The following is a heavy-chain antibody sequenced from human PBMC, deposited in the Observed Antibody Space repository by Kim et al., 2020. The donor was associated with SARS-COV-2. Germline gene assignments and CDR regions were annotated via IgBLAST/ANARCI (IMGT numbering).Heavy chain of an antibody. V-gene: IGHV4-38-2*02. CDR2: IYQSGIT. J-gene: IGHJ6*02. D-gene: IGHD1-1*01. CDR3: ARVRNHNIRNYVMDV. CDR1: GYSISSGYH. Sequence: SETLSLTCTVSGYSISSGYHWGWIRQPPGKVLEWIGNIYQSGITYYSLSLKSRVTISVDTSRNPFSLNLRSVTAADTAVYYCARVRNHNIRNYVMDVWG.